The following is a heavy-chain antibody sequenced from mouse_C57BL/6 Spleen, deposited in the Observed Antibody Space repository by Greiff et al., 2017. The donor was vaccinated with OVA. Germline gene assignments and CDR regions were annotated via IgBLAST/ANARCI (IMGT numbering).Heavy chain of an antibody. CDR1: GYAFSSSW. J-gene: IGHJ4*01. D-gene: IGHD1-1*01. CDR2: IYPGDGDT. V-gene: IGHV1-82*01. Sequence: QVQLQQSGPELVKPGASVKISCKASGYAFSSSWMNWVKQRPGKGLEWIGRIYPGDGDTNYNGKFKGKATLTADKSSSTAYMQLSSLTSEDSAVYFCASPLTTVVATDAMDYWGQGTSVTVSS. CDR3: ASPLTTVVATDAMDY.